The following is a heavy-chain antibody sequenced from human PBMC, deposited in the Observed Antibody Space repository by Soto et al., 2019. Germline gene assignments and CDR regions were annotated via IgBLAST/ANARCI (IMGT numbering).Heavy chain of an antibody. CDR1: GFTFSSYA. CDR2: ISGSGGST. Sequence: EVQLLESGGGLVQPGGSLRLSCAASGFTFSSYAMSWVRQAPGKGLGWVSAISGSGGSTYYADSVKGRFTISRDNSKNTLYLQMNSLIAEDTAVYYCAKEGIAAASGDYGMDVWGQGTTVTVSS. CDR3: AKEGIAAASGDYGMDV. V-gene: IGHV3-23*01. D-gene: IGHD6-13*01. J-gene: IGHJ6*02.